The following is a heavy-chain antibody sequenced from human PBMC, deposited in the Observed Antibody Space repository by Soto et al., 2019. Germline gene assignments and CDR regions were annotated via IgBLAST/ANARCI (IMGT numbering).Heavy chain of an antibody. Sequence: PGGSLRLSCAASGFTFSSYGMHWVRQAPGKGLEWVAVIWYDGSNKYYADSVKGRFTISRDNSKNTLYLQMNSLRAEDTAVYYCARDLVVRGVIITPGYWGQGTLVTVSS. J-gene: IGHJ4*02. CDR3: ARDLVVRGVIITPGY. CDR1: GFTFSSYG. D-gene: IGHD3-10*01. V-gene: IGHV3-33*01. CDR2: IWYDGSNK.